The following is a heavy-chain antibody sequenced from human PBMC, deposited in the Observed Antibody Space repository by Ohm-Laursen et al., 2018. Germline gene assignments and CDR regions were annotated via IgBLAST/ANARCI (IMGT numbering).Heavy chain of an antibody. J-gene: IGHJ4*02. CDR1: GFSLSTSGVA. D-gene: IGHD3-10*01. V-gene: IGHV2-5*02. Sequence: TQTLTLTCTFSGFSLSTSGVAVGWIRQPPGKALEWLALVYWDGDKRYSPSLKSRLTITKDTSKNRVVLTMTDMDPVDTATYYCAHKWSYYFDYWGQGTLVTVSS. CDR2: VYWDGDK. CDR3: AHKWSYYFDY.